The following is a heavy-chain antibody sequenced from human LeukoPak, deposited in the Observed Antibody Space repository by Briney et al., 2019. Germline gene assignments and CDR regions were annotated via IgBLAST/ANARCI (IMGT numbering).Heavy chain of an antibody. Sequence: ASVKVSCKASGYTFTSYGISWVRQAPGQGLEWMGWISAYNGNTNYAQKLQGRVTMTTDTSTSTAYMELRSLRSDDTAVYYCARVPPSITISNYYFDYWGQGTLSPSPQ. D-gene: IGHD3-3*01. CDR2: ISAYNGNT. J-gene: IGHJ4*02. CDR1: GYTFTSYG. CDR3: ARVPPSITISNYYFDY. V-gene: IGHV1-18*01.